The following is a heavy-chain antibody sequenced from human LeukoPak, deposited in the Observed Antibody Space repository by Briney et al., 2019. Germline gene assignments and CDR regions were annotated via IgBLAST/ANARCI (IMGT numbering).Heavy chain of an antibody. Sequence: PSQTLSLTCTVSGGSISSGDYYWSWIRQPPGKGLEWIGYIYYSGSTYYNPSLRSRVTISVDTSKNQFSLKLSSVTAADTAVYYCARVSYCGGDCYLGYEYFQHWGQGTLVTVSS. CDR3: ARVSYCGGDCYLGYEYFQH. V-gene: IGHV4-30-4*08. CDR1: GGSISSGDYY. J-gene: IGHJ1*01. CDR2: IYYSGST. D-gene: IGHD2-21*01.